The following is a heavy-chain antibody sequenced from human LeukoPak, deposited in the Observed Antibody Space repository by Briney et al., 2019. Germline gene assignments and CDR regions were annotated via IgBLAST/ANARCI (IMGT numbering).Heavy chain of an antibody. CDR3: VPYRGGDCYELFYYYYYMDV. J-gene: IGHJ6*03. CDR1: GFTFSSYS. D-gene: IGHD2-21*01. CDR2: ISSSSSYI. Sequence: PGGSLRLSCAASGFTFSSYSMNWVRQAPGKGLEWVSSISSSSSYIYYADSVKGRFTISRDNAKNSLYLQMNSLRAEDTAVYYCVPYRGGDCYELFYYYYYMDVWGKGTTVTVSS. V-gene: IGHV3-21*01.